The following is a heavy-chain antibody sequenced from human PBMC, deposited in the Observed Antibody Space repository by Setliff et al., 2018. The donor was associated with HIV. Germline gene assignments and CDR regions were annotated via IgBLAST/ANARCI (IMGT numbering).Heavy chain of an antibody. CDR3: ARGAAAILYYYYMDV. J-gene: IGHJ6*03. CDR1: GGTFSTYA. D-gene: IGHD6-13*01. Sequence: ASVKVSCKASGGTFSTYAFSWMRQAPGQGLEWVGGIIPVFNVANYAHKFQGRVTITADESASTVYMELSSLRSDDTAVYYCARGAAAILYYYYMDVWGKGTTVTVSS. V-gene: IGHV1-69*13. CDR2: IIPVFNVA.